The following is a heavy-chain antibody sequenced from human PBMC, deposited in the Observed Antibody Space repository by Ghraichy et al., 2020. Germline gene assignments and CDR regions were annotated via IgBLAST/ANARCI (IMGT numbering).Heavy chain of an antibody. V-gene: IGHV3-23*01. J-gene: IGHJ4*02. Sequence: GGSLRLSCAASGFTFSSYGMNWVRQAPGKGLEWVSGISAGGERKYYADSVKGRFTISRDNSKNTVYLQMNSLRAEDTALYYCARAYCNGGGCYHFDYWGQGTLVTVSS. D-gene: IGHD2-15*01. CDR3: ARAYCNGGGCYHFDY. CDR1: GFTFSSYG. CDR2: ISAGGERK.